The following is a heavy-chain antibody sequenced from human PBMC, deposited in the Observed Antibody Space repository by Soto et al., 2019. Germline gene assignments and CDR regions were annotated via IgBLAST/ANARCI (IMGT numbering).Heavy chain of an antibody. CDR2: ISHSGST. J-gene: IGHJ4*02. Sequence: SETLSLTCAVYGGSFSGYYWSWIRQLPGKGLEWIGEISHSGSTNYNPSLKSRVTISVDTSKNQFSLKLSSVTAADTAVYYCARGHKRGLYGGARPRFGYFDYWGQGTLVTVSS. CDR1: GGSFSGYY. CDR3: ARGHKRGLYGGARPRFGYFDY. D-gene: IGHD4-17*01. V-gene: IGHV4-34*01.